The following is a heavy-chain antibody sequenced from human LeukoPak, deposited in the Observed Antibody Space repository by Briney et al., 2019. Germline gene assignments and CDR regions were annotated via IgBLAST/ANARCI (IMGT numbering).Heavy chain of an antibody. CDR2: ISGFGGNT. V-gene: IGHV3-23*01. CDR3: AKGGQSIFSRFDS. J-gene: IGHJ5*01. CDR1: GFTFSSYA. Sequence: GGSLRLSCAASGFTFSSYAMSWVRQAPGKGLEWVSGISGFGGNTHYADSVKGRFIISRDNSQNKMFLQMNSLRAEDSAVYYCAKGGQSIFSRFDSWGQGTLVAVSS. D-gene: IGHD3-3*01.